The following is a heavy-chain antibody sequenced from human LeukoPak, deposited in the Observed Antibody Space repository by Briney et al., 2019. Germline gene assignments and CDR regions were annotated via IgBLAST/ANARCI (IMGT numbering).Heavy chain of an antibody. CDR3: ARHGGAAAAGIDY. D-gene: IGHD6-13*01. CDR2: IYPGDSDT. CDR1: GYSFTSYW. Sequence: GESLKISCXGSGYSFTSYWIGWVRQMPGKGLKWMWIIYPGDSDTRYSPSFQGQVTISADKSISTAYLQWSSLKASDTAMYHCARHGGAAAAGIDYWGQGTLVTVSS. V-gene: IGHV5-51*01. J-gene: IGHJ4*02.